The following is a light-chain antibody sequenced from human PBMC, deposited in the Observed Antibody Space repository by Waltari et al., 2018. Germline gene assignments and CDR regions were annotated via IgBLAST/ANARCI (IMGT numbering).Light chain of an antibody. CDR3: QHYYTYPWT. Sequence: DIQMTQSPSTLPAYVGDRVTITCRASQNISNFVVWYQQMPGRAPKVLIYRASSLRSGFPSRFTGSGSGTDFTLTITSLQPDDFATYFCQHYYTYPWTFGQGTKVEVK. V-gene: IGKV1-5*03. CDR2: RAS. J-gene: IGKJ1*01. CDR1: QNISNF.